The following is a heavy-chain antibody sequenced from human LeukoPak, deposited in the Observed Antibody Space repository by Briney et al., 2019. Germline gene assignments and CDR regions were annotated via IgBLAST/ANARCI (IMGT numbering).Heavy chain of an antibody. V-gene: IGHV3-74*01. CDR2: INNEGRST. J-gene: IGHJ4*02. Sequence: GGSLRLSCAASGFTFSRNWMRWVRQAPGKGLVWVSRINNEGRSTSYADSVKGRFTISRDNAKNTLYLQMNSLRAEDTAVYFCASTYSFDSSGYYPFDYWGQGTLVTVSS. CDR3: ASTYSFDSSGYYPFDY. D-gene: IGHD3-22*01. CDR1: GFTFSRNW.